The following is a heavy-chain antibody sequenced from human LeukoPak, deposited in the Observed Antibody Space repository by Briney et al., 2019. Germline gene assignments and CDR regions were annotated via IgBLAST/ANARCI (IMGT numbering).Heavy chain of an antibody. D-gene: IGHD6-13*01. CDR3: AGPSGSASDTEYFQN. CDR2: IYHRGNT. V-gene: IGHV4-38-2*02. CDR1: GYSIRNSYS. J-gene: IGHJ1*01. Sequence: SGTLSLTCTVSGYSIRNSYSWGWIRQSPGKGLEWVGTIYHRGNTYYNPSLQSRVTVSIDTSKNQFSLRLSSVTAADTAVYYCAGPSGSASDTEYFQNWGQGTLVTVSS.